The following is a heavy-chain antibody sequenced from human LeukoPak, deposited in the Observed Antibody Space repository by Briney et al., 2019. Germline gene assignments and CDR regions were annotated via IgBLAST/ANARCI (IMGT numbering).Heavy chain of an antibody. D-gene: IGHD2-2*01. CDR1: GGSISSGGYY. CDR2: IYHSGST. J-gene: IGHJ3*02. CDR3: ARDAQYCSSTSCNDAFDI. V-gene: IGHV4-30-2*01. Sequence: PSETLSLTCTVSGGSISSGGYYWSWIRQPPGKGLEWIGYIYHSGSTYYNPSLKSRVTISVDRSKNQFSLKLSSVTAADTAVYYCARDAQYCSSTSCNDAFDIWGQGTMVTVSS.